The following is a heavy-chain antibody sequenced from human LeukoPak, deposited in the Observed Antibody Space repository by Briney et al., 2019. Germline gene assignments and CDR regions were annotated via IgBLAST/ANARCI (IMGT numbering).Heavy chain of an antibody. V-gene: IGHV3-48*01. J-gene: IGHJ5*02. CDR1: GFTFSSYS. D-gene: IGHD3-22*01. CDR2: ISSSSSTI. CDR3: AKDKGTYYYDSSGYYYP. Sequence: PGGSLRLSCAASGFTFSSYSMNWVRQAPGKGLEWVSYISSSSSTIYYADSVKGRFTISRDNAKNTLYLQVNSLRAEDTAVYYCAKDKGTYYYDSSGYYYPWGQGTLVTVSS.